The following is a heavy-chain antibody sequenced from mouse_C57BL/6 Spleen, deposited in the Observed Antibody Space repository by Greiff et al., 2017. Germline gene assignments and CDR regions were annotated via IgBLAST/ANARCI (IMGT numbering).Heavy chain of an antibody. V-gene: IGHV1-69*01. CDR1: GYTFTSYW. Sequence: QVQLKQPGAELVMPGASVKLSCKASGYTFTSYWMHWVKQRPGQGLEWIGEIDPFDSYTNYNQKFKGKSTLTVDKSSSTAYMQLSSLTSEDSAVYYCARKYYGSSSDYWGQGTTLTVSS. CDR2: IDPFDSYT. CDR3: ARKYYGSSSDY. D-gene: IGHD1-1*01. J-gene: IGHJ2*01.